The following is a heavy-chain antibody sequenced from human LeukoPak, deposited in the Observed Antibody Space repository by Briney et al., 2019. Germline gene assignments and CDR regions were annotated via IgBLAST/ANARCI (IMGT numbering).Heavy chain of an antibody. V-gene: IGHV3-7*01. Sequence: GGSLRLTCAVSGFTFSDYWVTWVRQTPGKGLEFVANINRDGSVKNYVDSVKGRFTISRDNAKNSLYLQMTSLRVDDTAIYYCARDPGFSSFDYWGQGTLVTVSS. CDR2: INRDGSVK. CDR1: GFTFSDYW. J-gene: IGHJ4*02. D-gene: IGHD3-3*02. CDR3: ARDPGFSSFDY.